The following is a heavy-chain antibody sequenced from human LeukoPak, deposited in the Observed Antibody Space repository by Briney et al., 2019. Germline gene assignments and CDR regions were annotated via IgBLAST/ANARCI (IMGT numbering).Heavy chain of an antibody. CDR3: ARDLAGASNAFDI. CDR1: GYTFTGYY. CDR2: INPNSGGT. Sequence: ASVKVSCKASGYTFTGYYMHWVRQAPGQGLEWMGRINPNSGGTNYAQKFQGRVTMTRDTSISTAYMELSRLRSDDTAVYYCARDLAGASNAFDIWGQGTMVTVSP. V-gene: IGHV1-2*06. J-gene: IGHJ3*02. D-gene: IGHD7-27*01.